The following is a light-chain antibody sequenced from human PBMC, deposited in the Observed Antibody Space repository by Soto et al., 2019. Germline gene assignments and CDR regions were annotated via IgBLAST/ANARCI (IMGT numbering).Light chain of an antibody. CDR3: QQSYSTLFY. V-gene: IGKV1-39*01. J-gene: IGKJ3*01. Sequence: DIQMTQSPSSLSASVGDRVTITCRASQSISSYLNWYQQKPGKAPKLLIYAASSLQSVVPSRFSGSGSGTDFTLTISSLQPEDFATYYCQQSYSTLFYFGPGTKVDIK. CDR1: QSISSY. CDR2: AAS.